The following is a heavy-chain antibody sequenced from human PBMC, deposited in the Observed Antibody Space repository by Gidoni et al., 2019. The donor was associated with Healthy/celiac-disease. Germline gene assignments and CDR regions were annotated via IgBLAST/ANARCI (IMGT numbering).Heavy chain of an antibody. CDR3: AAAVRLSY. J-gene: IGHJ4*02. CDR1: GGSISSSSYY. CDR2: IYYSGST. V-gene: IGHV4-39*07. Sequence: QLQLQESGPGLVKPSETLSLTCTVSGGSISSSSYYWGWIRQPPGKGLKWIGSIYYSGSTYYNPSLKSRVTISVDTSKNQFSLKLSSVTAADTAVYYCAAAVRLSYWGQGTLVTVSS. D-gene: IGHD6-13*01.